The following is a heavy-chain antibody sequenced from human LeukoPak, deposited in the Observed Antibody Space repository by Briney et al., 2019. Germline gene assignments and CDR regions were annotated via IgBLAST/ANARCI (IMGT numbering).Heavy chain of an antibody. CDR3: AKRYYYGSGSYDY. D-gene: IGHD3-10*01. V-gene: IGHV3-23*01. Sequence: GGSLRLSCAASGFTFSSYAMSWVRQAPGKGLEWVSSISGSGGTTYYADSVKGRFTISRDNSKNTLFLQMNSLRAEDTAVYYCAKRYYYGSGSYDYWGQGTLVTVSS. CDR1: GFTFSSYA. J-gene: IGHJ4*02. CDR2: ISGSGGTT.